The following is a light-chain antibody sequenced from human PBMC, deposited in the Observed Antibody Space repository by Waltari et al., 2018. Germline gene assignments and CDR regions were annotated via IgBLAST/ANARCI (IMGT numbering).Light chain of an antibody. CDR1: SSDVGGYNY. CDR3: SSYTSSTVV. Sequence: QSALPQPASVSGSPGQSITISCTATSSDVGGYNYVSWYQQHPGKAPKLMIYDVSNRPSGVYNRFSGSKSGNTASLTISGLQAEDEADYYCSSYTSSTVVFGGGTKLTVL. J-gene: IGLJ2*01. CDR2: DVS. V-gene: IGLV2-14*03.